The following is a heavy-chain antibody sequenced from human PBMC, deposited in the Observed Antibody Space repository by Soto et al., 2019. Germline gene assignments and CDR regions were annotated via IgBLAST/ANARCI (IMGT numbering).Heavy chain of an antibody. V-gene: IGHV4-61*01. CDR1: GGSVSSGSYD. D-gene: IGHD6-6*01. Sequence: PSDTLSLTCTVSGGSVSSGSYDWSWIRQPPGKGLEWIGFIYSSGTTNYHPSLTSRVTKSVDTSKNQFSLKLSSVTATDTAVYYCAGWTLVAYLFDPWGQGTLVTVSS. J-gene: IGHJ5*02. CDR3: AGWTLVAYLFDP. CDR2: IYSSGTT.